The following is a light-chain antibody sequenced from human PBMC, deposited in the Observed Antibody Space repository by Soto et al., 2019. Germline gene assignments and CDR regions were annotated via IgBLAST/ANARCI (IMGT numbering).Light chain of an antibody. CDR3: AAWDDSLNGYV. CDR2: SNN. Sequence: QSVLTQPPSASGTPGQRVTISCSGSSSNIGSNTVNWYQQLPGTAPKFLLYSNNQRPSVVAGRFSGSNAGTSASLAISGLQDDDEDDYCCAAWDDSLNGYVFGTGTKLTVL. CDR1: SSNIGSNT. J-gene: IGLJ1*01. V-gene: IGLV1-44*01.